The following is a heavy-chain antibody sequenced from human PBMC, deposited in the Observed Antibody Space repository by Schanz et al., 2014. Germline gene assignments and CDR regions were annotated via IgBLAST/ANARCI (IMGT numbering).Heavy chain of an antibody. CDR3: AGAFDNSGYYFDY. Sequence: QVQLVQSGAEVKKPGASVKVSCKASGYTFTSYGISWVRQAPGQGLEWMGIVNPSVRGTHFAREFQGRVTVTSDTSTSTVYMELSGLRSENTAVYYCAGAFDNSGYYFDYWGQGTLVTVSS. CDR2: VNPSVRGT. V-gene: IGHV1-46*03. J-gene: IGHJ4*02. CDR1: GYTFTSYG. D-gene: IGHD5-12*01.